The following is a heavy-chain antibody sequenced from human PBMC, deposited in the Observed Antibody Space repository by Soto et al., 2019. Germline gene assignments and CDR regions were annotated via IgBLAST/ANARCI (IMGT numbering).Heavy chain of an antibody. CDR3: VRGTGYWGLSEN. V-gene: IGHV3-33*01. CDR2: LWADGSRQ. D-gene: IGHD3-9*01. CDR1: GFAFSADA. Sequence: QVQLVESGGGVIQPGKSLRLSCAASGFAFSADAMHWVRQAPGKGLEWVAVLWADGSRQFYLDSVKGRFSISRDNSKNTLYLQMNNLRIDDTAMYCCVRGTGYWGLSENWGQGTLVSVSS. J-gene: IGHJ4*02.